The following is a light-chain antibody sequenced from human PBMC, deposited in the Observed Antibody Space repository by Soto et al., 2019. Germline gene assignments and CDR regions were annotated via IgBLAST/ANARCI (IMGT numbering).Light chain of an antibody. CDR2: EES. CDR1: QSISSW. Sequence: DIQMTQSPSTLSASVGDRVTITCRASQSISSWLAWDQQKSGQAPKLLIYEESSLESGVLPKFSGSGSGTEVTLTISSLQPCDFATYYGQQYNSDPCTVGEGPKVGIK. V-gene: IGKV1-5*03. CDR3: QQYNSDPCT. J-gene: IGKJ1*01.